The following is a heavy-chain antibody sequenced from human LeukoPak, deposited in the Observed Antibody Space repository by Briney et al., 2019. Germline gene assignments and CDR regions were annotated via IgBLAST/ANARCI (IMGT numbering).Heavy chain of an antibody. Sequence: SETLSLTCTVSGGSISGYYWSWIRQPPGKGLEWIGYIYYSGSTSYNPTLKSRVSISVDTSKKQFSLKLSSVTAADTAAYYCARYAADGRNLEYWGQGTLVTVSS. J-gene: IGHJ4*02. D-gene: IGHD5-24*01. CDR3: ARYAADGRNLEY. CDR1: GGSISGYY. V-gene: IGHV4-59*01. CDR2: IYYSGST.